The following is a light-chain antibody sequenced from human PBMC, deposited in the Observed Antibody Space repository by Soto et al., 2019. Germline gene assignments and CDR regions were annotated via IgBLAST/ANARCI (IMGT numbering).Light chain of an antibody. Sequence: QSALTQPASVSGSPGQSITISCTGTSSDIGAYNYVSWYQQHPGKAPKLMIYDVTNRPSGVSIRFSGSKSGNTASLTTSGLQAVDEADYYCCSYTSSVTYVFGTGTKLTVL. CDR1: SSDIGAYNY. CDR3: CSYTSSVTYV. V-gene: IGLV2-14*01. J-gene: IGLJ1*01. CDR2: DVT.